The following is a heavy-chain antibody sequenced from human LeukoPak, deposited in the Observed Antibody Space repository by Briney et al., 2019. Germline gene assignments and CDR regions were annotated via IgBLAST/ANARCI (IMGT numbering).Heavy chain of an antibody. D-gene: IGHD5-24*01. V-gene: IGHV1-2*02. J-gene: IGHJ4*02. CDR3: ARGRMALPLYYFDY. CDR1: GYTFTGYY. CDR2: INPNSGGT. Sequence: ASVKVSCKASGYTFTGYYMHWVRHAPGQGLEWMGWINPNSGGTNYAQKFQGRVTMTRDTSISTAYMELSRLRSDDTAMYYCARGRMALPLYYFDYWGQGTLVTVSS.